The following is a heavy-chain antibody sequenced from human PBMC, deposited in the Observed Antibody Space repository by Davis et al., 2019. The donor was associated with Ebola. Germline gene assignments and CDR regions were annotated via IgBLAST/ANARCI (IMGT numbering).Heavy chain of an antibody. CDR3: ARGKRGYCTSTSCYNHGGPFGY. V-gene: IGHV4-34*01. J-gene: IGHJ4*02. D-gene: IGHD2-2*02. CDR1: GGSFSDYY. Sequence: MPSETLSLTCAVYGGSFSDYYWSWIRQPPGKGLDWIGEINHYGSTNYNPSLKSRVTISVDTSKNQFSLKLSSVTAADTAVYYCARGKRGYCTSTSCYNHGGPFGYWGQGTLVTVSS. CDR2: INHYGST.